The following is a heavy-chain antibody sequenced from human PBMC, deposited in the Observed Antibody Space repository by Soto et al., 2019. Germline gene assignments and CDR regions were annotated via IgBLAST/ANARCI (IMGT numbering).Heavy chain of an antibody. CDR1: GFTFDDYA. D-gene: IGHD3-3*01. J-gene: IGHJ4*02. Sequence: PGGSLRLSCAASGFTFDDYAMHWVRQAPGKGLEWVSGISWNSGSIGYADSVKGRFTISRDNAKNSLYLQMNSLRAEDTALYYCAKDIRYYDFWSGYPALDYWGQGTLVTVSS. V-gene: IGHV3-9*01. CDR3: AKDIRYYDFWSGYPALDY. CDR2: ISWNSGSI.